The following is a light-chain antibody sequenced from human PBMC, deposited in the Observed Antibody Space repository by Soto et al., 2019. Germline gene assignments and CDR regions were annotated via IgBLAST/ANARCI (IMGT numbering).Light chain of an antibody. CDR3: CSYAGYSTDV. CDR1: SSDVGNYNL. V-gene: IGLV2-23*01. Sequence: QSVLTQPASVSGSPGQSITISCTGTSSDVGNYNLVSWYQHHPGKAPKLMIYEGVKRPSGVSNRFSGSKSGNTASLTISGLQAEDEADYYCCSYAGYSTDVCGTGTKVTVL. CDR2: EGV. J-gene: IGLJ1*01.